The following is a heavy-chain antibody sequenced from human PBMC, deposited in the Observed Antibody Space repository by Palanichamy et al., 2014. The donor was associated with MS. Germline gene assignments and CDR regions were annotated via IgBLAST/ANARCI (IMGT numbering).Heavy chain of an antibody. V-gene: IGHV1-69*01. D-gene: IGHD2-8*01. Sequence: QVQLVQSGAEVREPGSSVKVSCKASGGTFSSYTLSWVRQAPGQGLEWMGGIIPTFGTTNYAQTFQGRVTITADEATSSAYMELSALRSEDTAVYYCARSGGHCTNGVCPYYYYYYAMDVWGQGTTVTVSS. CDR3: ARSGGHCTNGVCPYYYYYYAMDV. CDR1: GGTFSSYT. J-gene: IGHJ6*02. CDR2: IIPTFGTT.